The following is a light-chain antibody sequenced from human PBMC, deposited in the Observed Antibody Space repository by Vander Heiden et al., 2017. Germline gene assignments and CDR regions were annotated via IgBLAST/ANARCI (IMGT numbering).Light chain of an antibody. Sequence: VMTQSPPSLPVTPGEPASISCRSSQSLLHSNGYNYLDWYLQKPGQSPQLLIYLGSNRASGVPDRFSGSGSGTDFTLKISRVEAEDVGVYYCMQALQTPYTFGQWTKLEIK. CDR3: MQALQTPYT. CDR2: LGS. CDR1: QSLLHSNGYNY. V-gene: IGKV2-28*01. J-gene: IGKJ2*01.